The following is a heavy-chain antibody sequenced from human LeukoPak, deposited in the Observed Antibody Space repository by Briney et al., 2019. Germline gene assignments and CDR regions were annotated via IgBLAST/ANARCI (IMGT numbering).Heavy chain of an antibody. J-gene: IGHJ5*02. CDR1: GFSFNIYS. Sequence: GGSLRLSCEASGFSFNIYSLNWVRQAPGKGLEWISYIGRSSSSTHYADSVKGRFTISRDDAKNSLYLQMNSLRDEDTAVYYCARDNWVATPGWLDPWGQGTQVTVSS. D-gene: IGHD6-13*01. CDR2: IGRSSSST. V-gene: IGHV3-48*02. CDR3: ARDNWVATPGWLDP.